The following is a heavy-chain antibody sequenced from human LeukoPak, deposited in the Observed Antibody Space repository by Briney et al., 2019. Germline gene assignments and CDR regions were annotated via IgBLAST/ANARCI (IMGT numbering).Heavy chain of an antibody. CDR2: IYYSGST. V-gene: IGHV4-59*01. D-gene: IGHD5-12*01. CDR1: GGSISSYY. J-gene: IGHJ4*02. CDR3: ARGYYYQNYYFDY. Sequence: SETLSLTCTVSGGSISSYYWSWLRQPPGKGLEWIGYIYYSGSTNYNPSLKNRVTISVDTSKNQFSLKPTSVTAADTAVYYCARGYYYQNYYFDYWGQGTLVTVSS.